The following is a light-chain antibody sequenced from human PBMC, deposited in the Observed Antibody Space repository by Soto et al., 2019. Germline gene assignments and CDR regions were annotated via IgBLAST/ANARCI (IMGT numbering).Light chain of an antibody. CDR1: SSDVGAYDY. Sequence: QSVLTQPPSASGSPGQLVTISCTETSSDVGAYDYVSWYQQHPGKAPKLMIYEINKRPSGVPDRFSGSKSGNTASLTVSGLQAEDEADCYCSSFAGSNNFPYVFGTGTKV. J-gene: IGLJ1*01. CDR3: SSFAGSNNFPYV. CDR2: EIN. V-gene: IGLV2-8*01.